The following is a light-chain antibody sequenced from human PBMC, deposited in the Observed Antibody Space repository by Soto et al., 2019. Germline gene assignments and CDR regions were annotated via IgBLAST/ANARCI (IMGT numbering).Light chain of an antibody. CDR2: DVS. Sequence: QSVLTQPRSVSGSPGQSVSISCTGTSSDVGRYSYVSWYQQHPGKAPKLMTYDVSERPSGVPDRFSGSKSGNTASLTSSGLQAEDEADYYCCSYAGTYTGVFGTGTKDTVL. J-gene: IGLJ1*01. CDR3: CSYAGTYTGV. V-gene: IGLV2-11*01. CDR1: SSDVGRYSY.